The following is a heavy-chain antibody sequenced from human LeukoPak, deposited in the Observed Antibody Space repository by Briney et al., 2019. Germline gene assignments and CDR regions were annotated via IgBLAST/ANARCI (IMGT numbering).Heavy chain of an antibody. CDR1: GGSISSYY. CDR3: AREAAPSEGYDFWSGYYTNGMDV. D-gene: IGHD3-3*01. J-gene: IGHJ6*02. CDR2: IYYSGSI. Sequence: PSETLSLTCTVSGGSISSYYWSWIRQPPGKGLEWLGYIYYSGSIKYNPSLKSRVTISVDTSKNQFSLKLSSVTAADTAVYYCAREAAPSEGYDFWSGYYTNGMDVWGQGTTVTVSS. V-gene: IGHV4-59*01.